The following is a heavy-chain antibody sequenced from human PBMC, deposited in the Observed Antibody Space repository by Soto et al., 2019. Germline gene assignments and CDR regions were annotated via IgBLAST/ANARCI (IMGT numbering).Heavy chain of an antibody. V-gene: IGHV1-24*01. CDR3: ATEWRFGELLTSP. CDR1: GYTLTELS. CDR2: FDPEDGET. D-gene: IGHD3-10*01. Sequence: ASVKLSCKVSGYTLTELSMHLVRQAPGKGLEWMGGFDPEDGETIYAQKFQGRVTMTEDTSTDTAYMELSSLRSEDTAVYYCATEWRFGELLTSPWGQGTLVTVSS. J-gene: IGHJ5*02.